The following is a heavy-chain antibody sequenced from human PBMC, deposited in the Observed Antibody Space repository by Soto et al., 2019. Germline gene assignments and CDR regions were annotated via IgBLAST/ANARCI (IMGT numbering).Heavy chain of an antibody. J-gene: IGHJ6*02. CDR3: AATDTAMVGYYYYGMDV. D-gene: IGHD5-18*01. CDR2: VYYSGAN. Sequence: PSETLSLTFTVSGDSMRSNYWSWIRQPPGRELEWIGYVYYSGANNYNPSLESRVTISVDTSKNQFSLKLSSVTAADTAVYYCAATDTAMVGYYYYGMDVWGQGTTVTFSS. V-gene: IGHV4-59*01. CDR1: GDSMRSNY.